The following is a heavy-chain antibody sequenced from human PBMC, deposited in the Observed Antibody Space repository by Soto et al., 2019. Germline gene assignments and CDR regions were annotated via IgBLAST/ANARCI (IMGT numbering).Heavy chain of an antibody. D-gene: IGHD3-10*01. CDR1: GDSVSTNSAT. Sequence: SQTLSLTCDISGDSVSTNSATWNWIRQSPSRGLEWLGRTYYRSRWYNDYATSVKSRITINPDKSKNHFPLQLNSVTPEDPACYYCTGGLISMIRGVTPRYYPNGMDVWGQGTTVTVSS. V-gene: IGHV6-1*01. CDR2: TYYRSRWYN. J-gene: IGHJ6*02. CDR3: TGGLISMIRGVTPRYYPNGMDV.